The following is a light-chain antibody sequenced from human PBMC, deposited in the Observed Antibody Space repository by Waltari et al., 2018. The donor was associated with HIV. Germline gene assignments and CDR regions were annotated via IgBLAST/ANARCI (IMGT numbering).Light chain of an antibody. CDR1: ALPKQY. V-gene: IGLV3-25*03. CDR3: QSADSSGTWV. CDR2: KDS. J-gene: IGLJ3*02. Sequence: SYELTQPPSVSVSPGQTARIPCSGDALPKQYAYWYQQKPGQAPVLLIYKDSERPSRIPERFSGSSSGTTVTLTISGVQAEDEADYYCQSADSSGTWVFGGGTKLTVL.